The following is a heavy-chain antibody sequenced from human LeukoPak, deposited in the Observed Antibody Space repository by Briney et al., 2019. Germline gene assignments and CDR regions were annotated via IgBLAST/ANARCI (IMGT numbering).Heavy chain of an antibody. V-gene: IGHV1-3*01. Sequence: ASVKVSCKASGYTFINYAMHWVRQAPGQGLEWMGWINAGNGNTKYSQKFQGRVTITRDTSASTVYMELSSLRSEDTAVYYCARDLDSSREDVWGQGTTVTVSS. CDR2: INAGNGNT. D-gene: IGHD3-22*01. J-gene: IGHJ6*02. CDR3: ARDLDSSREDV. CDR1: GYTFINYA.